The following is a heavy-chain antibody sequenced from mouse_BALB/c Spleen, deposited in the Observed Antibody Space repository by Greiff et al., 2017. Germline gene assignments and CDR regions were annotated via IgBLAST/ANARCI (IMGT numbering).Heavy chain of an antibody. J-gene: IGHJ1*01. CDR3: ARRGNWDDV. V-gene: IGHV3-2*02. Sequence: ESGPGLVKPSQSLSLTCTVTGYSITSDYAWNWIRQFPGNKLEWMGYISYSGSTSYNPSLKSRISITRDTSKNQFFLQLNSVTTEDTATYYCARRGNWDDVWGAGTTVTVSS. CDR1: GYSITSDYA. D-gene: IGHD4-1*01. CDR2: ISYSGST.